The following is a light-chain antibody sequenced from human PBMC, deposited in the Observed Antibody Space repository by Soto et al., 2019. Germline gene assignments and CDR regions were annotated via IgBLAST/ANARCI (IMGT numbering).Light chain of an antibody. CDR2: EVS. CDR3: NSYTTSSTLV. V-gene: IGLV2-14*01. CDR1: SSDVGAYDY. Sequence: QPASVSGSPGQSITISCTGTSSDVGAYDYVSWYQQHPGKAPKLMIFEVSNRPSGVSNRFSGSKSGNTASLTISGLQAEDEADYYCNSYTTSSTLVFGTGTKLTVL. J-gene: IGLJ1*01.